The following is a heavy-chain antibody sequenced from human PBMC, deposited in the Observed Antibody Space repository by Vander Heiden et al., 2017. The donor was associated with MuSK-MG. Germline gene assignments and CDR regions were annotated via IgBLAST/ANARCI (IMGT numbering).Heavy chain of an antibody. CDR3: ARRRDSGSLDS. CDR1: GGSISSNIYY. CDR2: IYYSGRT. J-gene: IGHJ4*02. Sequence: QIQLQESGPGLVKPSETLSLTCTVSGGSISSNIYYWNWIRQPPGKGLEWIGSIYYSGRTYYSPSLKSRITMSLDTSKNQFSLKLSSVTAADTAKYYCARRRDSGSLDSWGQGTLVTVSS. D-gene: IGHD3-10*01. V-gene: IGHV4-39*01.